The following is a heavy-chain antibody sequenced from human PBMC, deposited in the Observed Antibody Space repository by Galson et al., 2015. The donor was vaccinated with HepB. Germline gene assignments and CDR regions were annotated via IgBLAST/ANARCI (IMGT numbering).Heavy chain of an antibody. D-gene: IGHD7-27*01. CDR3: ARGITNWGAFDI. J-gene: IGHJ3*02. Sequence: CAISGDSVSSNSAAWNWIRQSPSRGLEWLGRAYYRSKWYNDYAVSVKSRITINPDTSKNQFSLQLNSVTPEDTAVYYCARGITNWGAFDIWGQGTMVTVSS. CDR2: AYYRSKWYN. CDR1: GDSVSSNSAA. V-gene: IGHV6-1*01.